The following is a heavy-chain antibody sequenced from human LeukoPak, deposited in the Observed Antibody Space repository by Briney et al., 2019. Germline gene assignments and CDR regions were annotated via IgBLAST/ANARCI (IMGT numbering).Heavy chain of an antibody. CDR3: ARAGQSTPSAVYFDY. J-gene: IGHJ4*02. CDR2: IHPSGML. V-gene: IGHV4-31*03. CDR1: GASFSSGDQY. Sequence: SQTLSLTCTVSGASFSSGDQYWNWLRQSPGKGLEWIGSIHPSGMLYNNPSLESRVTISIDTSKNQFSLKLSSVTAADTAVYYCARAGQSTPSAVYFDYWGQGTLVTVSS.